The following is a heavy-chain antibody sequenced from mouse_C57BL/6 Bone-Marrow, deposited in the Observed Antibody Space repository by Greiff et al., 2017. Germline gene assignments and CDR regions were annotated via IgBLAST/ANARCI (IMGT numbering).Heavy chain of an antibody. V-gene: IGHV1-87*01. Sequence: VKLMESGPELARPWASVKISCQAFYTFSRRVHFAIRDTNYCMQWVKQRPGLGLGWIGAIYPGDGFTSYNQKFKGKSTLTADKSSSTAYMQRSSLTSEDSAVYYCAYTTVAHWYFDVWGTGTTVTVSA. CDR1: YTFSRRVH. CDR2: GLGLGWIG. CDR3: SEDSAVYYCAYTTVAHWYFDV. D-gene: IGHD1-1*01. J-gene: IGHJ1*03.